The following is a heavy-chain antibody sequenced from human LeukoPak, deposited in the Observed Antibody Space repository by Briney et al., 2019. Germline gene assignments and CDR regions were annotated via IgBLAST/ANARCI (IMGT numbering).Heavy chain of an antibody. D-gene: IGHD2-2*02. Sequence: PSETLSLTCTVSGGSISTSSYYWGWIRQSPGRGLEWIGSIYYSGSTYYNPSLKSRVTISVDTSKNQFSLKLSSVTAADTAVYYCARLLGYCSSTSCYTGRLGYYYGMDVWGQGTTVTVSS. CDR2: IYYSGST. J-gene: IGHJ6*02. CDR1: GGSISTSSYY. V-gene: IGHV4-39*07. CDR3: ARLLGYCSSTSCYTGRLGYYYGMDV.